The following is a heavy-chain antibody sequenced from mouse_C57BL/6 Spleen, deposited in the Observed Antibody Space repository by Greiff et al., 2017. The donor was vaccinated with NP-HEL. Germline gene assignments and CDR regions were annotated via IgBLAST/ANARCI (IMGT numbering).Heavy chain of an antibody. CDR2: IDPSDSYT. CDR1: GYTFTSYW. Sequence: QVQLQQPGAELVKPGASVKLSCKASGYTFTSYWMQWVKQRPGQGLEWIGEIDPSDSYTNYNQKFKGKATLTVDTSSSTAYMQCISLTSEDSAVYNCARYDYGSAYWGQGTLVTVSA. D-gene: IGHD2-4*01. CDR3: ARYDYGSAY. V-gene: IGHV1-50*01. J-gene: IGHJ3*01.